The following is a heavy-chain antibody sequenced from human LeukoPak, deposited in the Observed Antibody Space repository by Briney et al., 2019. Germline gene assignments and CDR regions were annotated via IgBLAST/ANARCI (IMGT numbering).Heavy chain of an antibody. J-gene: IGHJ3*02. CDR2: ISGSGGST. CDR1: GFTVGSNY. CDR3: AKGGGAFDI. V-gene: IGHV3-23*01. Sequence: PGGSLRLSCAGSGFTVGSNYMCWVRQAPGKGLEWVSAISGSGGSTYYADSVKGRFTISRDNSKNTLYLQMNSLRAEDTAVYYCAKGGGAFDIWGQGTMVTVSS.